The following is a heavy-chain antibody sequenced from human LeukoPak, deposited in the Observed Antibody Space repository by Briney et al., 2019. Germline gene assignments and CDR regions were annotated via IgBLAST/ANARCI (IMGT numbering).Heavy chain of an antibody. D-gene: IGHD5-18*01. Sequence: QTGGSLRLSCAASGFTFSSYSMNWVRQAPGKGLEWVSLISWDGGSTYYADSVKGRFTISRDNSKNSLYLQMNSLRAEDTALYYCAKGGYSYGTLDYWGQGTLVTVSS. CDR1: GFTFSSYS. CDR2: ISWDGGST. V-gene: IGHV3-43D*03. CDR3: AKGGYSYGTLDY. J-gene: IGHJ4*02.